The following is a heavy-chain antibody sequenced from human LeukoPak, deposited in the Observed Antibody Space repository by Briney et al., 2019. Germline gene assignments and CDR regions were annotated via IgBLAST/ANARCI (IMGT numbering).Heavy chain of an antibody. D-gene: IGHD6-19*01. CDR2: ISGSGGST. V-gene: IGHV3-23*01. J-gene: IGHJ5*02. CDR3: ARDREPVAGTGSWFDP. CDR1: GFTFSSYG. Sequence: GGSLRLSCAASGFTFSSYGMSWVRQAPGKGLEWVSAISGSGGSTYYADSVKGRFTISRDNSKNTLYLQMNSLRAEDTAVYYCARDREPVAGTGSWFDPWGQGTLVTVSS.